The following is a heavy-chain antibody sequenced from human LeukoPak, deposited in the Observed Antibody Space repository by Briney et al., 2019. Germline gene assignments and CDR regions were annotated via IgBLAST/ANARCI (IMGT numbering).Heavy chain of an antibody. CDR1: GGSISSYY. CDR2: IYYSGST. CDR3: ARLGAAAGTYDFYYYYYGMDV. Sequence: SETLSLTCTASGGSISSYYWSWIRQPPGKGLEWIGYIYYSGSTNYNPSLKSRVTISVDTSKNQFSLKLSSVTAADTAVYYCARLGAAAGTYDFYYYYYGMDVWGQGTTVTVSS. J-gene: IGHJ6*02. V-gene: IGHV4-59*08. D-gene: IGHD6-13*01.